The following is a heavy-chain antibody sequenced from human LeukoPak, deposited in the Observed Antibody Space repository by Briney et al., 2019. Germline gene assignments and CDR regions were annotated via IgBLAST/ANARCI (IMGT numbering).Heavy chain of an antibody. CDR1: GGSISSTNYY. CDR3: AGLRGYSDGYVDD. J-gene: IGHJ4*02. V-gene: IGHV4-39*01. Sequence: PSETLSLTCTVSGGSISSTNYYWGWIRQPPGKGLEWIGSIYYSGSTYYNPSLKSRLTISVDTSKNQFSLKLSSVTAADTAVYYCAGLRGYSDGYVDDWGRGTLVTVSS. D-gene: IGHD5-18*01. CDR2: IYYSGST.